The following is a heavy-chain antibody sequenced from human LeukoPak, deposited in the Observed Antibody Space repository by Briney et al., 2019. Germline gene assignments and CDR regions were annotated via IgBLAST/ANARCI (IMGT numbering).Heavy chain of an antibody. Sequence: GGSLRLSCAASGFTFRNFVIHWVRQAPGQGLQWVAVISYDGSTKYYGDSVKGRFTISRDNSKNTLFLELNSLRAEDTAVYYCATDAYFDMRGGPRRWGQGTLVSVSS. V-gene: IGHV3-30*03. J-gene: IGHJ1*01. CDR1: GFTFRNFV. CDR2: ISYDGSTK. CDR3: ATDAYFDMRGGPRR. D-gene: IGHD3-9*01.